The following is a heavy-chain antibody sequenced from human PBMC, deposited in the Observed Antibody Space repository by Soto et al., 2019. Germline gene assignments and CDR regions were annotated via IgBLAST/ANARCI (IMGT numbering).Heavy chain of an antibody. J-gene: IGHJ4*02. CDR2: IYHSGST. D-gene: IGHD4-17*01. CDR1: GGSISSGGYS. CDR3: ARDQGTTGLGYFDY. V-gene: IGHV4-30-2*01. Sequence: SETLSLTCAVSGGSISSGGYSWSWIRQPPGKGLEWIGYIYHSGSTYYNPSLKSRVAISVDRSKNQFSLKLSSVTAADTAVYYCARDQGTTGLGYFDYWGQGTLVTVSS.